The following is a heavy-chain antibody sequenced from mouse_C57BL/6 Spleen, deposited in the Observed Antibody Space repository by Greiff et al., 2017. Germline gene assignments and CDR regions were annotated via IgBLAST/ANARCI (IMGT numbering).Heavy chain of an antibody. J-gene: IGHJ2*01. CDR2: ISYDGSN. V-gene: IGHV3-6*01. Sequence: EVQLQESGPGLVKPSQSLSLTCSVTGYSITSGYYWNWIRQFPGNKLEWMGYISYDGSNNYNPSLKNRISITRDTSKNQFFLKLNSVTTEDTATYYCARGDYDGYSYYFDYWGQGTTLTVSS. CDR3: ARGDYDGYSYYFDY. D-gene: IGHD2-3*01. CDR1: GYSITSGYY.